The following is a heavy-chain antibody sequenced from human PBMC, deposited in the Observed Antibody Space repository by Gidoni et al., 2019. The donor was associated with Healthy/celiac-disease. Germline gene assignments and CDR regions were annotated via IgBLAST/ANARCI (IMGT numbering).Heavy chain of an antibody. Sequence: EVQLVESGGGVVKPGGCLRLSCAASGFTFSSYSMNWVRQAPGKGLAWVSSISSSSSYIYYADSVKGRFTISRDTAKNSLYLQMNSLTAEDTAVYYCAREIPTSYAFDIWGQGTMVTVSS. CDR2: ISSSSSYI. J-gene: IGHJ3*02. CDR1: GFTFSSYS. V-gene: IGHV3-21*01. CDR3: AREIPTSYAFDI.